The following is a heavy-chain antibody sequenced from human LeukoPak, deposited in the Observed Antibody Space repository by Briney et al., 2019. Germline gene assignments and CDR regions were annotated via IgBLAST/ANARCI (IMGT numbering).Heavy chain of an antibody. D-gene: IGHD2-15*01. CDR2: IKQDGNQK. CDR3: VRGLVGYCSGDAWDGTCFDY. J-gene: IGHJ4*02. Sequence: PGGSLRLSCAASGFTFSSYWMSWVRQAPGKGLEWVAIIKQDGNQKNYVDSVKGRFTISRDNAKNSLYLQMNSLRAEDTAVYYCVRGLVGYCSGDAWDGTCFDYWGQGTLVSVSS. CDR1: GFTFSSYW. V-gene: IGHV3-7*03.